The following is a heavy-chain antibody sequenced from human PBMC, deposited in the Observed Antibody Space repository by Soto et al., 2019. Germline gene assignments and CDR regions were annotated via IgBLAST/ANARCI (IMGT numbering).Heavy chain of an antibody. CDR1: GFTFSTYW. Sequence: VGSLRLSCAASGFTFSTYWMDWVRQTPVKGLEWVANINQDGSEKNYVDSVKGRFTIYRDNAKNSLYLQMSSLTAEDSALYYCSRSLNSWGQGTLLTVS. V-gene: IGHV3-7*01. CDR2: INQDGSEK. J-gene: IGHJ4*02. CDR3: SRSLNS.